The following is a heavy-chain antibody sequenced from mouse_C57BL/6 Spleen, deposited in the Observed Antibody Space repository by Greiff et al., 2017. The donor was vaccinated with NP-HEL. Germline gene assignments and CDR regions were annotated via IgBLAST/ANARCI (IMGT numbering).Heavy chain of an antibody. CDR2: IYPGSGNT. J-gene: IGHJ3*01. CDR3: ARDGYTWFAY. Sequence: QVQLQQSGAELVRPGASVKLSCKASGYTFTDYYINWVKQRPGQGLEWIARIYPGSGNTYYNEKFKGKATLTAEKSSSTAYMQLSSRTSEDSAVYFCARDGYTWFAYWGQGTLVTVSA. CDR1: GYTFTDYY. D-gene: IGHD2-3*01. V-gene: IGHV1-76*01.